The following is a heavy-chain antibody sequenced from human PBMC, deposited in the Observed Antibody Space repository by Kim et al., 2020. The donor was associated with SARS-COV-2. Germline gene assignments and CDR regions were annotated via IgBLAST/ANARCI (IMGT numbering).Heavy chain of an antibody. J-gene: IGHJ4*02. CDR1: GFTFSSYS. D-gene: IGHD3-9*01. V-gene: IGHV3-21*01. CDR3: ARDPVGVLTRDDIDY. Sequence: GGSLRLSCAASGFTFSSYSMNWVRQAPGKGLEWVSSISSSSSYIYYADSVKGRFTISRDNAKNSLYLQMNSLRAEDTAVYYCARDPVGVLTRDDIDYWGQGTLVTVSS. CDR2: ISSSSSYI.